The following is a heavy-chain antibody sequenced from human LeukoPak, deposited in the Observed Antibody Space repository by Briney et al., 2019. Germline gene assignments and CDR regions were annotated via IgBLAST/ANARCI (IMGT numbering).Heavy chain of an antibody. CDR2: IYTSGST. D-gene: IGHD4-17*01. CDR1: GGSISSGSYY. CDR3: ARGVDRMDYGDSLYYFDY. Sequence: PSETLSLTCTVSGGSISSGSYYWSWIRQPAGKGLEWIGRIYTSGSTNYNPSLKSRVTISVDTSKNQFSLKLSSVTAADTAVYYCARGVDRMDYGDSLYYFDYWGQGTLVTVSS. V-gene: IGHV4-61*02. J-gene: IGHJ4*02.